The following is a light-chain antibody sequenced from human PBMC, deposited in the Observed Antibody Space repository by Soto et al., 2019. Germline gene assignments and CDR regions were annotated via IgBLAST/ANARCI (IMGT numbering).Light chain of an antibody. CDR3: SAYTVRRTYV. CDR2: NVY. J-gene: IGLJ1*01. Sequence: QSVMAHPASVSCSPGQSITISCTGSSSDVGAYNFVSWHQQHPGKAPKIMIYNVYDRPSGISYRFSGSKSGNTASLTISGLQGEDEADYYCSAYTVRRTYVFGSGTKVT. CDR1: SSDVGAYNF. V-gene: IGLV2-14*03.